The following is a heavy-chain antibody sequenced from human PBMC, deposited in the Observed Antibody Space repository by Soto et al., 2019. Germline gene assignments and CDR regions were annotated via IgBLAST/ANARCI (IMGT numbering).Heavy chain of an antibody. CDR3: ARDLRRCSGGTCYSTYHYGMDV. J-gene: IGHJ6*02. V-gene: IGHV3-30-3*01. D-gene: IGHD2-15*01. CDR1: GFTFSSYG. CDR2: ISYDGSEK. Sequence: ESGGGVVQPGRSLRLSCAASGFTFSSYGIHWVRRAPGKGLEWVAVISYDGSEKYYADSVKGRFTISRDNSKNTLFLQMSSRRPDDTAVYYCARDLRRCSGGTCYSTYHYGMDVWGPGTTVTVSS.